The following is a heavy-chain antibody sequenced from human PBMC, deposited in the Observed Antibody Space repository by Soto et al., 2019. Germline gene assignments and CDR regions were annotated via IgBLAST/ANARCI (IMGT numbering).Heavy chain of an antibody. V-gene: IGHV3-23*01. CDR3: AKGRSSSKWYYFDY. D-gene: IGHD6-13*01. Sequence: EVQLLESGGGLVQPGGSLRLSCAASGFTFTSYAGSWVRQAPGKGLEWVSALSGSSGTTYYADSVKGRFTISRDNSKNTLYLQMNSLRAEDTALYYCAKGRSSSKWYYFDYWGQGTLVTVSS. CDR2: LSGSSGTT. CDR1: GFTFTSYA. J-gene: IGHJ4*02.